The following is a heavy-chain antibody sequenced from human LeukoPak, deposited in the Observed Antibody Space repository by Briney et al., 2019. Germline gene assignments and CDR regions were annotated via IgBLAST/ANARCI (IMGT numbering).Heavy chain of an antibody. CDR1: GYTFTSFA. CDR3: VRDGYNSLSSDFDY. J-gene: IGHJ4*02. D-gene: IGHD3-22*01. Sequence: GASVTVSCTASGYTFTSFAINWLRQTPGQGPEWVGWINTHTGNPSYAQGFTGRFVFSLDTSVSTAYLQISSLKAEDTAVYYCVRDGYNSLSSDFDYWGQGTLVTVSS. CDR2: INTHTGNP. V-gene: IGHV7-4-1*02.